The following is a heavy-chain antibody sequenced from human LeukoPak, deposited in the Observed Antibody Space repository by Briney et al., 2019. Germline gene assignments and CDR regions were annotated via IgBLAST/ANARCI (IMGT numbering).Heavy chain of an antibody. V-gene: IGHV1-2*02. J-gene: IGHJ4*02. CDR2: ISPKSGDT. Sequence: GASVKVSCKASGYTFSGYYRHWVRQAPGQGHEWMGWISPKSGDTNYAQNFQGRVTMTRDTSISTAYMELSRLTSDDTAVYYCARGRDKTTSPAIDYWGQGTLVTVSS. D-gene: IGHD2-2*01. CDR3: ARGRDKTTSPAIDY. CDR1: GYTFSGYY.